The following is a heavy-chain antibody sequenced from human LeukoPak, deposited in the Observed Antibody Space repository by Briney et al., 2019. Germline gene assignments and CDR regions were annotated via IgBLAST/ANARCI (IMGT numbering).Heavy chain of an antibody. CDR3: VRGQLWSYYHDY. CDR2: IKGDERST. D-gene: IGHD5-18*01. J-gene: IGHJ4*02. V-gene: IGHV3-74*01. CDR1: GFTFSSYW. Sequence: PGGSLKLSCAASGFTFSSYWLHWVRQAPGKGLVWVSRIKGDERSTNYADSVKGRFTISRDNAKNTVYLEMNSLRAEDTAVYYCVRGQLWSYYHDYWGQGTLVTVFS.